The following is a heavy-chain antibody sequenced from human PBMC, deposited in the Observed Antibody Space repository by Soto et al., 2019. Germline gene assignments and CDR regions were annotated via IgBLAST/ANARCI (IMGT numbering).Heavy chain of an antibody. CDR1: GFTFRSFA. V-gene: IGHV3-30-3*01. CDR3: ARDPYYDILTSTAAYFDH. CDR2: ISYDGSKK. D-gene: IGHD3-9*01. J-gene: IGHJ4*01. Sequence: GGSLRLSCTVSGFTFRSFAIHWVRQAPGKGLEWVAVISYDGSKKYYADSVKGRFTISRDNSKNTLYLQMNSLRPEDTAVYYYARDPYYDILTSTAAYFDHWGHGTLVTVSS.